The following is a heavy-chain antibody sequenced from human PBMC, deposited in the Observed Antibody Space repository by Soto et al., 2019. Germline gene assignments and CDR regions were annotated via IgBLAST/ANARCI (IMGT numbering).Heavy chain of an antibody. CDR2: IYYSGRT. CDR1: CVPLSCHY. Sequence: PSETLEPTRTSSCVPLSCHYCRRILQPRGKGLEWIGYIYYSGRTNYNPSLKSRVTISLDTSKNQFSLKLSSVTAADTAVYYCARGGPRGRFDYWGQGTLVTVSS. J-gene: IGHJ4*02. CDR3: ARGGPRGRFDY. V-gene: IGHV4-59*11.